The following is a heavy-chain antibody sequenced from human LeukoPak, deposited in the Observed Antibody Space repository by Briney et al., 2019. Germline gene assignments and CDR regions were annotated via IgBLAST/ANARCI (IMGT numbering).Heavy chain of an antibody. V-gene: IGHV3-11*01. J-gene: IGHJ3*02. CDR1: GFTFSDYY. D-gene: IGHD6-25*01. CDR2: ISGSGTTI. Sequence: GGSLRLSCAASGFTFSDYYVSWIRQPPGKGLEWVSYISGSGTTIYCADSVEGRFTISRDNAKNSVYLQMNSLRGEDTAVYFCARDGSRGAFDIWGQGTMVSVSS. CDR3: ARDGSRGAFDI.